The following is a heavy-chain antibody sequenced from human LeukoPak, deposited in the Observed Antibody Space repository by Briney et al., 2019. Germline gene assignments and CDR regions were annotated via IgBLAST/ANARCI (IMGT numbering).Heavy chain of an antibody. Sequence: GGSLRLSCAASGFTFSSYEMNWVRQAPGKGLEWVSYISRSSGSSIYYADSVKGRFTISRDNAKNSLYLQMNSLRAEDTAVYYCARDSSGWYYFDYWGQGILVTVSS. CDR1: GFTFSSYE. CDR2: ISRSSGSSI. D-gene: IGHD6-19*01. J-gene: IGHJ4*02. V-gene: IGHV3-48*03. CDR3: ARDSSGWYYFDY.